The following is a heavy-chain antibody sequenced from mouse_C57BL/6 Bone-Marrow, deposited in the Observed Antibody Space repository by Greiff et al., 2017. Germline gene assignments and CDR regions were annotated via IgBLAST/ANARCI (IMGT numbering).Heavy chain of an antibody. V-gene: IGHV14-4*01. CDR1: GFNIKDDY. J-gene: IGHJ2*01. Sequence: VQLQQSGAELVRPGASVKLSCTASGFNIKDDYMHWVKQRPEQGLEWIGWIDPENGDTEYASKFQGKATITADTSSNTAYLQLSSRTSEDTAVYYWTTARNYDGRGRGQSATLTVAS. D-gene: IGHD1-1*01. CDR2: IDPENGDT. CDR3: TTARNYDGRG.